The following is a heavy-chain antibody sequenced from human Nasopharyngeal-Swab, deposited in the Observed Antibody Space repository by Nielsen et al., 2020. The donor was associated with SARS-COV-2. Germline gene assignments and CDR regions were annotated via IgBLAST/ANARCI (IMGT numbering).Heavy chain of an antibody. V-gene: IGHV4-34*01. CDR3: ARGSYYYDSSGYLKAWGYFDY. CDR1: GGSFSGYY. J-gene: IGHJ4*02. CDR2: INHSGST. D-gene: IGHD3-22*01. Sequence: SETLSLTCAVYGGSFSGYYWSWIRQPQGKGLEWIGEINHSGSTNYNPSLKSRVTISVDTSKNQFSLKLSSVTAADTAVYYCARGSYYYDSSGYLKAWGYFDYWGQGTLVTVSS.